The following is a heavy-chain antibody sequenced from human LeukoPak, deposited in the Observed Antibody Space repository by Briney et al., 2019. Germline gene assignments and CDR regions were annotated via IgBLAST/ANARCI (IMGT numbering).Heavy chain of an antibody. Sequence: ASVKVSCKASGYTFTGYYMHWVRQAPGQGLEWMGRINPNSGGTNYAQKFQGRVTMTRDTSISTAYMELSRLRSDDTGVYYCAREYTTEYYYDSSGYPVHWFDPWGQGTLVTVSS. D-gene: IGHD3-22*01. CDR1: GYTFTGYY. J-gene: IGHJ5*02. CDR2: INPNSGGT. V-gene: IGHV1-2*05. CDR3: AREYTTEYYYDSSGYPVHWFDP.